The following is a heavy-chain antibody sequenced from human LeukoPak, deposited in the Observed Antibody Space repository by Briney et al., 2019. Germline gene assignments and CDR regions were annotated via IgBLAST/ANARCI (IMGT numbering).Heavy chain of an antibody. Sequence: PSETLSLTCSLSGGSISSSSYYWTWIRQPPGKGLEWIGSIYYSGNTYYSPSLKSRVTISVDTSKNQFSLKLSSVTAADTAVYYCARVSGYDILTGYYRFDYWGQGTLVTVSS. CDR2: IYYSGNT. J-gene: IGHJ4*02. CDR3: ARVSGYDILTGYYRFDY. D-gene: IGHD3-9*01. V-gene: IGHV4-39*07. CDR1: GGSISSSSYY.